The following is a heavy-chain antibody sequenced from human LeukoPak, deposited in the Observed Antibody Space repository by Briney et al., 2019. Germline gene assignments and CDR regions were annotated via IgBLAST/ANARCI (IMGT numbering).Heavy chain of an antibody. CDR1: GFTFNTFN. D-gene: IGHD3-9*01. Sequence: GGSLRLSCAASGFTFNTFNMNWVRQAPGKGLEWVSSITSGGDYIYYADSVKGRFTTSRDNAKNSLSLQLNSLRVGDTAVYYCARGHYDVLTASYKWTPDYWGQGTLVTVSS. CDR3: ARGHYDVLTASYKWTPDY. V-gene: IGHV3-21*01. CDR2: ITSGGDYI. J-gene: IGHJ4*02.